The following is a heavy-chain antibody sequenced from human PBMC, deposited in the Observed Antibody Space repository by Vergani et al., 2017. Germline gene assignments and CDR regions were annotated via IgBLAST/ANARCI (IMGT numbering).Heavy chain of an antibody. CDR2: ISSSSSTI. CDR3: ARSGYSSSWTWGWFDP. D-gene: IGHD6-13*01. Sequence: EVQLVESGGGLVQPGGSLRLSCAASGFTFSSYSMNWVRQAPGKGLEWVSYISSSSSTIYYADSVKGRFTISRDNAKNSLYLQMNSLRAEDTAVYYCARSGYSSSWTWGWFDPWGQGTLVTVSS. J-gene: IGHJ5*02. CDR1: GFTFSSYS. V-gene: IGHV3-48*01.